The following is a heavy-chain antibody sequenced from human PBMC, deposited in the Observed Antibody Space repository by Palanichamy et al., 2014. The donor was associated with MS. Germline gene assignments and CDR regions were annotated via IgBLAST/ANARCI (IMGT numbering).Heavy chain of an antibody. D-gene: IGHD4-17*01. J-gene: IGHJ4*02. CDR2: ISASFSASAST. CDR1: GASISNKY. Sequence: QVQLQESGPGLVKPSETLSLTCSVPGASISNKYWSWIRQPAGKGLEWIGRISASFSASASTNYNPSLKSRVTMSIDTSKNQFSLKLDSVTAADTAVFYCARDDTTSLDYWGQGTLVTVSS. V-gene: IGHV4-4*07. CDR3: ARDDTTSLDY.